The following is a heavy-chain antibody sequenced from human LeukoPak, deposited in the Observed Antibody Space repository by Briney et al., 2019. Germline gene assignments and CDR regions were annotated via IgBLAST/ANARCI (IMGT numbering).Heavy chain of an antibody. CDR3: ARWDDYYYYGMDV. Sequence: GGSLRLSCAASGFTFSSFAMHWVRQAPGKGLEWVSVIYSGGSTYYADSVKGRFTISRDNSKNTLYLQMNSLRAEDTAVYYCARWDDYYYYGMDVWGKGTTVTVSS. CDR1: GFTFSSFA. D-gene: IGHD1-26*01. CDR2: IYSGGST. J-gene: IGHJ6*04. V-gene: IGHV3-53*01.